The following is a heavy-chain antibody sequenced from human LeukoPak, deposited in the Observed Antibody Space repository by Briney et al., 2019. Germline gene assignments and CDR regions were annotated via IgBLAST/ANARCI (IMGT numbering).Heavy chain of an antibody. J-gene: IGHJ5*02. Sequence: ASVKVSCKASGYTFTGYYMHWVRQAPGQGLEWMGWINPNSGGTNYAQEFQGRVTMTRDTSISTAYMELSRLRSDDTAVYYCARYDYDWFDPWGQGTLVTVSS. D-gene: IGHD4-17*01. CDR1: GYTFTGYY. V-gene: IGHV1-2*02. CDR2: INPNSGGT. CDR3: ARYDYDWFDP.